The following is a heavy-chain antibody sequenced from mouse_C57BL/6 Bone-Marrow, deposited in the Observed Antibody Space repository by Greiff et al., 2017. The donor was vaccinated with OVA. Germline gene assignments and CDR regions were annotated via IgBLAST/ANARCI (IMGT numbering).Heavy chain of an antibody. V-gene: IGHV14-3*01. J-gene: IGHJ1*03. CDR2: IDPANGNT. Sequence: VQLQQSGAELVRPGASVKLSCTASGFNIKDDYMHWVKQRPEQGLEWIGRIDPANGNTKYAPKFQGKATITADTSSNTAYLQLSSLTSEDTAIYYCARRLRPVATGYFDVWGTGTTVTVSS. D-gene: IGHD1-1*01. CDR1: GFNIKDDY. CDR3: ARRLRPVATGYFDV.